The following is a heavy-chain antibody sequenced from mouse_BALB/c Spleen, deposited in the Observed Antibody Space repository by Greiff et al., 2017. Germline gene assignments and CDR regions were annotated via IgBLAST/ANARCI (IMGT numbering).Heavy chain of an antibody. D-gene: IGHD2-4*01. V-gene: IGHV3-6*02. CDR1: GYSITSGYY. Sequence: VQLQQSGPGLVKPSQSLSLTCSVTGYSITSGYYWNWIRQFPGNKLEWMGYISYDGSNNYNPSLKNRISITRDTSKNQFFLKLNSVTTEDTATYYCATTMITTRGAMDYWGQGTSVTVSS. CDR2: ISYDGSN. CDR3: ATTMITTRGAMDY. J-gene: IGHJ4*01.